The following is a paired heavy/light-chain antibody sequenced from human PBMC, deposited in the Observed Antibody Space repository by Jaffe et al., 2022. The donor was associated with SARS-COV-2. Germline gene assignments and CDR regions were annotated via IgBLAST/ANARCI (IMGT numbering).Light chain of an antibody. CDR1: SSNIGNNT. Sequence: QSVLTQPPSASGTPGQRVTLSCSGSSSNIGNNTVDWYRQLPGTAPKLLIYSNNQRPSGVPDRFSGSKSGTSASLAISGLQSEDEADYYCAAWDDSLNAWVFGGGTKLTVL. J-gene: IGLJ3*02. V-gene: IGLV1-44*01. CDR2: SNN. CDR3: AAWDDSLNAWV.
Heavy chain of an antibody. CDR3: GRRGSSSWYDGLDV. CDR1: GYSFSNHW. V-gene: IGHV5-51*01. D-gene: IGHD1-26*01. J-gene: IGHJ6*02. CDR2: IYPGDSDT. Sequence: EVQLVQSGAEVKKPGESLKISCKGSGYSFSNHWIDWVRQMPGKGLEWMGIIYPGDSDTRYSPSFQGQVTISADKSISTAYLQWSSLKASDTGMYYCGRRGSSSWYDGLDVWGQGTTVTVSS.